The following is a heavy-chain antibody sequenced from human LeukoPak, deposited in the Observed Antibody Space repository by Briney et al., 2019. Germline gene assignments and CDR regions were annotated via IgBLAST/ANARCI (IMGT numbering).Heavy chain of an antibody. CDR2: IYYSGST. V-gene: IGHV4-39*01. D-gene: IGHD1-14*01. CDR1: GGSISSSSYY. Sequence: PSETLSLTCTVPGGSISSSSYYWGWIRQPPGKGLEWIGSIYYSGSTYYNPSLKSRVTISVDTSKNQFSLKLSSVTAADTAVYYCARHPEGNYYYYYYMDVWGKGTTVTVSS. CDR3: ARHPEGNYYYYYYMDV. J-gene: IGHJ6*03.